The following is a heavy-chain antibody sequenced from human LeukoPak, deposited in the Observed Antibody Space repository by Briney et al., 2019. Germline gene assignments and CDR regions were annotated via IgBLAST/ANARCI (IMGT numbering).Heavy chain of an antibody. J-gene: IGHJ6*02. CDR2: IYSSGSTT. Sequence: GGSLRLFCAASGFTLSVYYMLWIREAPGRGVEGVSYIYSSGSTTYYADSVKGRFTISRDNAKNSLYLQMNSLRAEDTAVYYCARDSSNPPAYYYAMDVWGQGTTVTVSS. CDR1: GFTLSVYY. D-gene: IGHD4-11*01. V-gene: IGHV3-11*01. CDR3: ARDSSNPPAYYYAMDV.